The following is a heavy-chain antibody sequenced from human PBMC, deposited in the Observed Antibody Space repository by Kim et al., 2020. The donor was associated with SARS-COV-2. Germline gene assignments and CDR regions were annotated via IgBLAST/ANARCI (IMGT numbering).Heavy chain of an antibody. CDR3: AGDLSHHSDPNQFDY. D-gene: IGHD3-16*02. V-gene: IGHV1-69*13. J-gene: IGHJ4*02. CDR1: GGTFSSYA. Sequence: SVKVSCKASGGTFSSYAISWVRQAPGQGLEWMGGIIPIFGTANYAQKFQGRVTITADESTSTAYMELSSLRSEDTAVYYCAGDLSHHSDPNQFDYWGQGTLVTVSS. CDR2: IIPIFGTA.